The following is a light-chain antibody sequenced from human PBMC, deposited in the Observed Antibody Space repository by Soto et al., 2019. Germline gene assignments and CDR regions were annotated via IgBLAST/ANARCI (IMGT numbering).Light chain of an antibody. Sequence: QSALTQPASVSGSPGQSIAISCTGTSSDVGKYSYVSWFQQYPSNAPKLMIYEVSNRPSGVSNRFSGSKSGNTASLTISGLQGEDEADYYCSSFTTSSTWVFGGGTKLTVL. V-gene: IGLV2-14*01. CDR1: SSDVGKYSY. CDR3: SSFTTSSTWV. CDR2: EVS. J-gene: IGLJ3*02.